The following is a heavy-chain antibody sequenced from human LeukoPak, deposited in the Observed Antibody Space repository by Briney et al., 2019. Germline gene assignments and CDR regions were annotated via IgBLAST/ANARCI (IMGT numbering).Heavy chain of an antibody. J-gene: IGHJ4*02. Sequence: ASVKVSCKASGYTFTGYYMHWVRQAPGQGLEWMGRINPNSGGTNYAQKFQGRVTMTRDTSISTAYMELSRLRSDDTAVYYCARGDMGYYDYVWGSYRLDYWGQGTLVTVSS. D-gene: IGHD3-16*02. CDR3: ARGDMGYYDYVWGSYRLDY. CDR2: INPNSGGT. CDR1: GYTFTGYY. V-gene: IGHV1-2*06.